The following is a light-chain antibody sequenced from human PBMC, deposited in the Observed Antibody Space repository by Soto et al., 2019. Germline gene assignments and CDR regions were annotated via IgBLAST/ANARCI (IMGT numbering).Light chain of an antibody. CDR2: KAS. V-gene: IGKV1-5*03. J-gene: IGKJ1*01. CDR3: QQYHRPLWT. Sequence: DIQMTQSPSTLSASVGDRVTITCRASQSISIWLAWYQQKPGKAPKLLIYKASSLESGVPSRFSGSGSGTEFTLTISSLQPDDFATYYCQQYHRPLWTFGQGTKVEIK. CDR1: QSISIW.